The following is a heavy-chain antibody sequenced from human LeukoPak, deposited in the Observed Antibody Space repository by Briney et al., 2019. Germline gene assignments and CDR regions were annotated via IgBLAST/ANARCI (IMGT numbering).Heavy chain of an antibody. D-gene: IGHD6-13*01. Sequence: PGGSLRLSCAASGFKFSDHYIDWVRQAPGKGLEWVSGISDSGDGTYYAESVKGRFTISRDNSKNTVFLQMNSLRADDTAKYYCAKDKAPGSWHTPSDFWGQGTLVTVSS. CDR2: ISDSGDGT. CDR3: AKDKAPGSWHTPSDF. V-gene: IGHV3-23*01. J-gene: IGHJ4*02. CDR1: GFKFSDHY.